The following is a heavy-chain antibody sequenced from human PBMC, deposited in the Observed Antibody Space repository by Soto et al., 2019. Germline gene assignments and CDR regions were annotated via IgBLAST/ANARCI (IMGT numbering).Heavy chain of an antibody. Sequence: QVQLVQSGAEVKEPGASVKVSCKASGYTFTGYHIHWVRQAPGQGLEWMGWINTNSGGTNYSQKFQGWVTMTRDTAINTAYVELSRLRSDDTAVYYWARWVGASNWFDPWGQGTLVTVSS. D-gene: IGHD1-26*01. J-gene: IGHJ5*02. CDR3: ARWVGASNWFDP. CDR2: INTNSGGT. V-gene: IGHV1-2*04. CDR1: GYTFTGYH.